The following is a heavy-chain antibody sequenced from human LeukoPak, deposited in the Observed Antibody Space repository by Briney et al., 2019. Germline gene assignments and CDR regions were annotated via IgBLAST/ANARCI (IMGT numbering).Heavy chain of an antibody. Sequence: GGSLRLSCAASGFTFSSYAISWVRQAPGKGLEWVSAISGSGGSTYYAHSVKGRFTISRDNSKNTLYLQMNSLRAEDTAVYYCAKDLSGYSSSSACSYWGQGTLVTVSS. CDR1: GFTFSSYA. D-gene: IGHD6-6*01. CDR3: AKDLSGYSSSSACSY. V-gene: IGHV3-23*01. CDR2: ISGSGGST. J-gene: IGHJ4*02.